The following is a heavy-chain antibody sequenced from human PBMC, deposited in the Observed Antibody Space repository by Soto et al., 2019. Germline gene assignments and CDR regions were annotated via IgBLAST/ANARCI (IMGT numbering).Heavy chain of an antibody. CDR1: GFTFSDYY. CDR3: ARDPGCSGGSCYNWFDP. D-gene: IGHD2-15*01. Sequence: GGSLRLSCAASGFTFSDYYMSWIRQAPGKGLEWVSYISSSSSYTNYADSVKGRFTISRDNAKNSLYLQMNSLRAEDTAVYYCARDPGCSGGSCYNWFDPWGQGTLVTVSS. J-gene: IGHJ5*02. CDR2: ISSSSSYT. V-gene: IGHV3-11*06.